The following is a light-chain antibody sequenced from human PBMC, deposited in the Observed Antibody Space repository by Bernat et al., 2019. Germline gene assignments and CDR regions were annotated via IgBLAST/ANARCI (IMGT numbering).Light chain of an antibody. Sequence: DIQMTQSPSSLSASVGDRVTITCRASQNIIIYLNWYQQKPGKAPKLLIYDASNLETGVPSRFSGSGTGTDFTFTISSLQPEDIATYYCQQYDNLLITFGQGTRLEIK. CDR3: QQYDNLLIT. J-gene: IGKJ5*01. CDR1: QNIIIY. V-gene: IGKV1-33*01. CDR2: DAS.